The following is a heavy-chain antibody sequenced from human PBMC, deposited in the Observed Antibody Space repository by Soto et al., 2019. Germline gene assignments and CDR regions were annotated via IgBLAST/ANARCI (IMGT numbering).Heavy chain of an antibody. V-gene: IGHV3-33*01. CDR3: AGGAAGGFG. CDR1: GFTFSSYG. D-gene: IGHD6-13*01. J-gene: IGHJ4*02. CDR2: IWYDGSNK. Sequence: QVQLVESGGGVVQPGRSLRLSCAASGFTFSSYGMHWVRQAPGKGLEWVAVIWYDGSNKYYADFVKGRFTISRDNSKNTLYLQMNSLRAEDTGVYYCAGGAAGGFGWGQGTLVTVSS.